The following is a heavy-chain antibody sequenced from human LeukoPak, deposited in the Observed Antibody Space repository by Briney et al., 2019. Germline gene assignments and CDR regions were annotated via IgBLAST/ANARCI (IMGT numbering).Heavy chain of an antibody. J-gene: IGHJ4*02. D-gene: IGHD5-18*01. CDR2: MNPNSGNT. Sequence: ASVKVSCKASGYTFTSYDINWVRQATGQGLEWMGWMNPNSGNTGYAQKFQGRVTMTRNTSISTAYMELSSLRSEDTAVYYCARVPPLLQKDTAMVRYLFDYWGQGTLVTVSS. V-gene: IGHV1-8*01. CDR3: ARVPPLLQKDTAMVRYLFDY. CDR1: GYTFTSYD.